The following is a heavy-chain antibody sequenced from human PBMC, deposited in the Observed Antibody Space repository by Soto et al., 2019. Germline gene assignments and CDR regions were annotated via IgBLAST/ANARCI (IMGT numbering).Heavy chain of an antibody. CDR2: ISGYNGYT. CDR1: GYTFNTYG. Sequence: QAQLVQSGAEVKKPGASVKVSCKTSGYTFNTYGISWVRQVPGQGPEWMGWISGYNGYTKYAQKFQGRVTMTTDTSTSTAYMDMRSLRSGDTAVYSCARPGTILGRNGMDVWGQGTTVIGSS. J-gene: IGHJ6*02. CDR3: ARPGTILGRNGMDV. D-gene: IGHD3-3*01. V-gene: IGHV1-18*04.